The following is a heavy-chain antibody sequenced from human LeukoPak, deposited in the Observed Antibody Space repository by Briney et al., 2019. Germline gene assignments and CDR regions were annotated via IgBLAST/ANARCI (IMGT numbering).Heavy chain of an antibody. J-gene: IGHJ5*02. CDR2: IYYSGST. CDR3: ARPDCSGGSCNGGYNWFDP. D-gene: IGHD2-15*01. V-gene: IGHV4-39*07. Sequence: SETLSLTCTVSGGSISSSSYYWGWIRQPPGKGLEWIGSIYYSGSTYYNPSLKSRVTISVDTSKNQFSLKLSSVTAADTAVYYCARPDCSGGSCNGGYNWFDPWGQGTLVTVSS. CDR1: GGSISSSSYY.